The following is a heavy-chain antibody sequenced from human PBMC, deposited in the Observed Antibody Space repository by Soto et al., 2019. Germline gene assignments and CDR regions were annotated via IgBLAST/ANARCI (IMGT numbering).Heavy chain of an antibody. D-gene: IGHD6-13*01. CDR2: ISAYNGNT. CDR3: XRTYSSSYGMDV. J-gene: IGHJ6*02. Sequence: QVQLVQSGAEVKKPGASVKVSCKASGYTFTSYGISWVRQAPGQGLEWMGWISAYNGNTNYAQKLQGRVTMTTDTSTXTXXMXLXSLXSDDTAVYYCXRTYSSSYGMDVWGQGTTVTVSS. V-gene: IGHV1-18*01. CDR1: GYTFTSYG.